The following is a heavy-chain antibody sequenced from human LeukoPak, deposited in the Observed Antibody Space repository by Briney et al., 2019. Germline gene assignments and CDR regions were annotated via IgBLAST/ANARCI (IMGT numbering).Heavy chain of an antibody. Sequence: GRSLRLSCTPSGFTFSSYAVHWVRQAPGKGLEWVAVISYDGSNKYYADSVKGRFTISRDNSKNTLYLQMNSLRAEDTAVYYCAREGISVALDYWGQGTLVTVSS. CDR3: AREGISVALDY. J-gene: IGHJ4*02. V-gene: IGHV3-30*04. CDR2: ISYDGSNK. CDR1: GFTFSSYA. D-gene: IGHD6-19*01.